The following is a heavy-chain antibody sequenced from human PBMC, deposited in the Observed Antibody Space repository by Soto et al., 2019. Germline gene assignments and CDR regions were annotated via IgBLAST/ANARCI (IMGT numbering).Heavy chain of an antibody. CDR1: GGSISSYY. V-gene: IGHV4-59*01. Sequence: QVQLQESGPGLVKPSETLSLTCTVSGGSISSYYWSWIRQPPGKGLEWIGYIYYSGSNNYNPSLKSRVTIAVDTSKTQFSLKLSSVTAADTAVYYCARVLFGSNSWFDPWGQGTLVTVSS. CDR2: IYYSGSN. D-gene: IGHD3-16*01. CDR3: ARVLFGSNSWFDP. J-gene: IGHJ5*02.